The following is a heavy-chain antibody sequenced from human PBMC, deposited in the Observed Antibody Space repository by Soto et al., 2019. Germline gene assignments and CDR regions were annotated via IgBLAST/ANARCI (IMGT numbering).Heavy chain of an antibody. CDR2: ISAYNGNT. D-gene: IGHD2-2*01. Sequence: ASVKVSCKRSGYTFTSYCISGVRQAPGQGREWMGWISAYNGNTNYAQKLQGRVTMTTDTSTSTAYMELRSLRSDDTAVYYCARDVGYCSSTSCSSGWFDPWGQGTLVTVSS. CDR3: ARDVGYCSSTSCSSGWFDP. V-gene: IGHV1-18*01. CDR1: GYTFTSYC. J-gene: IGHJ5*02.